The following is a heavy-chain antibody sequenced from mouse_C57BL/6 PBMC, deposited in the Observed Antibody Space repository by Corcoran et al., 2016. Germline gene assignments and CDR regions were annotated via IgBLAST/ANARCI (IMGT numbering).Heavy chain of an antibody. CDR3: ARGGIYYGYENYAMDY. D-gene: IGHD2-2*01. Sequence: QVQLKQSGAELVRPGASVKLSCKASGYTFTDYYINWVKQRPGQGLEWIARIYPGSGNTYYNEKFKGKATLTAEKSSSTAYMQLSSLTSEDSAVYFCARGGIYYGYENYAMDYWGQGTSVTVSS. J-gene: IGHJ4*01. V-gene: IGHV1-76*01. CDR2: IYPGSGNT. CDR1: GYTFTDYY.